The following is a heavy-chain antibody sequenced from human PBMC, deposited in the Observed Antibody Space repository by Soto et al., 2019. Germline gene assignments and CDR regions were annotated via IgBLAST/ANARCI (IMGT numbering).Heavy chain of an antibody. V-gene: IGHV4-31*03. Sequence: QVQLQESGPGLVEPSQTLSLTCTVSGGSISGGGYYWSWIRQHPGKGLEWIGYIYYSGTTYYNPSLTRXLXIXXDASKTQFSRKLSSVTAADTAVYYCARAWTAEAGWANGFDLWGQGTLVTVSS. CDR3: ARAWTAEAGWANGFDL. D-gene: IGHD6-13*01. CDR1: GGSISGGGYY. J-gene: IGHJ5*02. CDR2: IYYSGTT.